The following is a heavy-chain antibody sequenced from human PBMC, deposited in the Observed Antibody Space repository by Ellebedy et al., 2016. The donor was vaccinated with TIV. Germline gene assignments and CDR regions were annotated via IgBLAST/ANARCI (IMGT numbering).Heavy chain of an antibody. CDR3: ASAMGRGSY. CDR1: GFTFSNYW. Sequence: GESLKISCGTSGFTFSNYWMTWVRQAPGKGLEWVANIKQDGSEKYYVDSVKGRFSISRDNTKNSLYLQMNSLTDEDTAVYYCASAMGRGSYWGQGTLVTVSS. J-gene: IGHJ4*02. V-gene: IGHV3-7*03. D-gene: IGHD3-10*01. CDR2: IKQDGSEK.